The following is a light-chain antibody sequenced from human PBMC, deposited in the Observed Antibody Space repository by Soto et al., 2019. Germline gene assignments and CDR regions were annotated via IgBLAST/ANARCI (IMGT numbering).Light chain of an antibody. CDR2: KAS. V-gene: IGKV1-5*03. CDR1: QTISSW. CDR3: QQYKSYPWT. Sequence: DIQMTQSPSTLSGSVGDRVTITCRASQTISSWLAWYQQKPGKAPNLLIYKASSLRSGVPSRFSGSGSGTEFTLTISSLQPDDSATYYCQQYKSYPWTFGQGTKVDIK. J-gene: IGKJ1*01.